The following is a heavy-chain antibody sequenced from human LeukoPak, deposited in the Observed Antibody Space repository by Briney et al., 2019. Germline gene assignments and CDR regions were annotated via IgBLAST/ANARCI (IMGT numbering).Heavy chain of an antibody. Sequence: ASVKVSCKASGYTFTGYSMHWVRQAPGQGLEWMGWINPNSGGTNYAQRFQGRVIMNRDTSISTAYMELSRLRSDDTAMYYCARDKEDSSTLVYWGQGTLVTVSS. CDR3: ARDKEDSSTLVY. CDR2: INPNSGGT. CDR1: GYTFTGYS. D-gene: IGHD6-6*01. J-gene: IGHJ4*02. V-gene: IGHV1-2*02.